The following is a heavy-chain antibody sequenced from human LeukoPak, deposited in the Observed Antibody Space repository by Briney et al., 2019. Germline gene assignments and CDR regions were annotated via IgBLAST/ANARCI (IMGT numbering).Heavy chain of an antibody. Sequence: PGGSLRLSCAASGFTFSSYSMNWVRQAPGKGLEWVSSISSSSSYIYYADSVKGRFTISRDNAKNSLYLQMNSLRAEDTAVYYCARDEAITGTTFYYYGMDVWGQGTTVTVSS. D-gene: IGHD1-20*01. V-gene: IGHV3-21*01. CDR2: ISSSSSYI. J-gene: IGHJ6*02. CDR1: GFTFSSYS. CDR3: ARDEAITGTTFYYYGMDV.